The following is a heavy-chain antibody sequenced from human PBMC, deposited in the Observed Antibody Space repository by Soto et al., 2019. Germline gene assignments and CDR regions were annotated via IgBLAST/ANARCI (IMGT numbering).Heavy chain of an antibody. D-gene: IGHD6-19*01. V-gene: IGHV3-9*01. J-gene: IGHJ4*02. Sequence: DVQLVESGGGLVQPGRSLRLSCAASGFTFDDYAMHWVRQAPGKGLEWVSGISWNSGSIGYADSVKGRFTISRDNAKNSLYLQMNSLRAEDTALYYCAKGVRIAVAGLFDYWGQGTLVTVSS. CDR3: AKGVRIAVAGLFDY. CDR1: GFTFDDYA. CDR2: ISWNSGSI.